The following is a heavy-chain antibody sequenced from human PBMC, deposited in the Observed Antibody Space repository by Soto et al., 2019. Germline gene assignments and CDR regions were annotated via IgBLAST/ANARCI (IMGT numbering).Heavy chain of an antibody. V-gene: IGHV1-3*01. D-gene: IGHD6-13*01. Sequence: ASVKVSCKASGYTINSYTIHWVRQAPGQRLEWMGWINAGVGHTKYSRKFQGRVTLTTDTSARTVYMDLGSLRSEDTAVYYCAGDTPLSSALGYWGQGTLVTVSS. CDR2: INAGVGHT. CDR1: GYTINSYT. CDR3: AGDTPLSSALGY. J-gene: IGHJ4*02.